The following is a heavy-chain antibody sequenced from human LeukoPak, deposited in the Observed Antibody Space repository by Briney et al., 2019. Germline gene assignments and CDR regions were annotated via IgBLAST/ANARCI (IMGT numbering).Heavy chain of an antibody. D-gene: IGHD4/OR15-4a*01. Sequence: PGGSLRLSCAASGFTFSSYSMNWVRQAPGKGLEWVSVIYSGGSTYYADSVKGRFTISRDNSKNTLYLQMNSLRAEDTAVYYCARGGRARANVWWYFDYWGQGTLVTVSS. V-gene: IGHV3-66*02. CDR3: ARGGRARANVWWYFDY. J-gene: IGHJ4*02. CDR1: GFTFSSYS. CDR2: IYSGGST.